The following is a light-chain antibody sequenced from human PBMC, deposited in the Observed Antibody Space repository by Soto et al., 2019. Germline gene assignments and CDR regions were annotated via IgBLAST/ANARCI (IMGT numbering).Light chain of an antibody. Sequence: EIVLTQSPATLSLSPGEGATLSCRASQSVKRRLGWYQQKPGQAPTLLIDDVSNRATGIPARFSGSGSDTDFTLTISSLEPEDFAIDYCQQRDYWPLTFGGGTRVEIK. CDR3: QQRDYWPLT. V-gene: IGKV3-11*01. CDR1: QSVKRR. J-gene: IGKJ4*01. CDR2: DVS.